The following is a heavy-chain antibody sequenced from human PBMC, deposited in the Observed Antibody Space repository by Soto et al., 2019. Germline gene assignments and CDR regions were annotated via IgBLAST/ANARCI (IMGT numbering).Heavy chain of an antibody. Sequence: KESGPVLVKPTETLTLTCTVSGFSLSNGKVGVSWIRQPPGKALEWLAHIFSNDEKSYRTSLKSRLTISEDTSKSQVVLTMTNVDSVDTATYYCARILFGRSVAGGYFYMDVWGKGTTVTVSS. J-gene: IGHJ6*03. V-gene: IGHV2-26*01. CDR1: GFSLSNGKVG. D-gene: IGHD6-19*01. CDR2: IFSNDEK. CDR3: ARILFGRSVAGGYFYMDV.